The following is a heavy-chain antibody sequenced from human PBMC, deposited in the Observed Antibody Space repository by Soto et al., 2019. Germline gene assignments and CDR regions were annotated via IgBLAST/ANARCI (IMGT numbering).Heavy chain of an antibody. V-gene: IGHV1-24*01. CDR3: ATDSGIAPLYYFDY. CDR1: GYTLTELS. J-gene: IGHJ4*02. CDR2: FDPEDGET. Sequence: ASVKVSCKVSGYTLTELSMHWVRQAPGKGLEWMGGFDPEDGETIYAQKFQGRVTMTEDTSTDTAYMELSSLRSEDTAVYYCATDSGIAPLYYFDYWGQGTLVTVSS. D-gene: IGHD6-13*01.